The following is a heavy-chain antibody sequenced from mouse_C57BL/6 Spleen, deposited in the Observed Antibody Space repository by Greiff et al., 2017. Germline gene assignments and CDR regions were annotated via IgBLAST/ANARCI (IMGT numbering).Heavy chain of an antibody. CDR1: GFSFNTYA. Sequence: LVESGGGLVQPKGSLKLSCAASGFSFNTYAMHWVRQAPGKGLEWVARIRSKSNNYATYYADSVKDRFTISRDDSESMLYLQMNNLKTEDTAMYYCVRPYGSSSYFDVWGTGTTVTVSS. D-gene: IGHD1-1*01. J-gene: IGHJ1*03. CDR3: VRPYGSSSYFDV. V-gene: IGHV10-1*01. CDR2: IRSKSNNYAT.